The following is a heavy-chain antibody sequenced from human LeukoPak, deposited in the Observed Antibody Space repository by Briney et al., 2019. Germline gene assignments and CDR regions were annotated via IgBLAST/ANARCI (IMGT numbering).Heavy chain of an antibody. J-gene: IGHJ4*02. CDR3: TRDLAAVGTVPEV. V-gene: IGHV3-30-3*01. CDR1: GFTFSSYA. CDR2: ISYHGSNK. Sequence: GGSLRLSCAASGFTFSSYAMHWVRQAPGKGLEWVAVISYHGSNKYCADSVKGRFTISRDTSKNTLYLQMNSLTAEDTAVYYCTRDLAAVGTVPEVWGQGTLVTVSS. D-gene: IGHD6-13*01.